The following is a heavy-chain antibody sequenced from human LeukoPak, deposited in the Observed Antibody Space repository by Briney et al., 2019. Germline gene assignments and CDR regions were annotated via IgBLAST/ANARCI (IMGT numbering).Heavy chain of an antibody. CDR3: ARVLESGGSCFFDY. V-gene: IGHV4-31*03. CDR1: GGSISSGGNY. D-gene: IGHD2-15*01. Sequence: SETLSLTCTVSGGSISSGGNYWSWIRQHPGKGLEWIGYIYHSGSACYDPSLKSRVTISIDTSKSQFSLRLSSVTAADTAVYYCARVLESGGSCFFDYWGQGILVTVSS. CDR2: IYHSGSA. J-gene: IGHJ4*02.